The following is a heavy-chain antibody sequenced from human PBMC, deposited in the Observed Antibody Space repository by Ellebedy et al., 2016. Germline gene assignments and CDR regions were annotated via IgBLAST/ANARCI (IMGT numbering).Heavy chain of an antibody. Sequence: SETLSLTCTVSGGSISSGDYYWSWIRQPPGKGLEWIGYIYYSGSTYYNPSLKSRVTTSVDTSKNQFSLKLSSVTAADTAVYYCARELRYSSSRFDPWGQGTLVTVSS. CDR3: ARELRYSSSRFDP. V-gene: IGHV4-30-4*02. CDR2: IYYSGST. D-gene: IGHD6-6*01. CDR1: GGSISSGDYY. J-gene: IGHJ5*02.